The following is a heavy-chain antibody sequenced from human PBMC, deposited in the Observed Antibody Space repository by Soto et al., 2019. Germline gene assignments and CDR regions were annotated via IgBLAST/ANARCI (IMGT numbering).Heavy chain of an antibody. D-gene: IGHD1-20*01. CDR1: GFTFSSHW. V-gene: IGHV3-74*01. CDR2: INKDGSTT. J-gene: IGHJ4*02. CDR3: ARDLNWNQADY. Sequence: GGSLRLSCAASGFTFSSHWMHWVRQAPGKGLVWVSRINKDGSTTSYADSVKGRFTISRDNAKNTLYLQMNSLRVEDTAVYYCARDLNWNQADYWGQGTLVTVSS.